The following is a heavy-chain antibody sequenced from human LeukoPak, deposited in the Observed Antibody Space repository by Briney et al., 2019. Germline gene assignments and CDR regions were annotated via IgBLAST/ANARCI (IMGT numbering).Heavy chain of an antibody. CDR3: ARGYCSGGSCYSVENWFDP. D-gene: IGHD2-15*01. V-gene: IGHV1-2*06. CDR1: GYTFTGYY. Sequence: ASVKVSCKAAGYTFTGYYMFWVRQAPGQGLEWMGRINPNSGGTNFAQKFQGRVTMTRDTSISTAYMELSRLRSDDTAVYYCARGYCSGGSCYSVENWFDPWGQGTLVTVSS. J-gene: IGHJ5*02. CDR2: INPNSGGT.